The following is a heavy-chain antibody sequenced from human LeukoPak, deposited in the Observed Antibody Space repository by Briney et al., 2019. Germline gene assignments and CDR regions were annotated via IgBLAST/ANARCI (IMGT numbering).Heavy chain of an antibody. CDR1: GYSFTNYW. J-gene: IGHJ5*02. CDR2: INPGDSDT. CDR3: ARRRGYSYGFVETSSTRHNWFDP. D-gene: IGHD5-18*01. V-gene: IGHV5-51*01. Sequence: GEPLQISAKGSGYSFTNYWIGWVRQMPGKGLGWLGIINPGDSDTRYSPSFQGQVTISADKSISTAYLQWSSLTASDTAMYYCARRRGYSYGFVETSSTRHNWFDPWGQGTLVTVSS.